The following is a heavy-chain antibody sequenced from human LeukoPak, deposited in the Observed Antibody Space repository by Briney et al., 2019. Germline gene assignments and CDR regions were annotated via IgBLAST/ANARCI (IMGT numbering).Heavy chain of an antibody. CDR3: ASTRSSGWYLYYFDY. CDR1: GGSISSYY. V-gene: IGHV4-59*01. D-gene: IGHD6-19*01. Sequence: PSETLSLTCTVSGGSISSYYWSWIRQPPGKGLEWIGYIYYSGSTNYSPSLKSRVTISVDTSKNQFSLKLSSVTAADTAVYYCASTRSSGWYLYYFDYWGQETLVTVSS. CDR2: IYYSGST. J-gene: IGHJ4*02.